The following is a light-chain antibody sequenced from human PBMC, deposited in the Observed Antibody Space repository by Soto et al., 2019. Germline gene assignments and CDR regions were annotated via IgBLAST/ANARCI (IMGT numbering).Light chain of an antibody. Sequence: DIQMTQSPSSLSASVGDRVTITCRASQSISSYLNWYQQKPGKAPKLLIYAASSLQSGVPSRFSGSGSGTDFTLTIRSLPPEDFATYSCQQSYSTPRAFGQGTKVDIK. CDR2: AAS. J-gene: IGKJ1*01. CDR1: QSISSY. V-gene: IGKV1-39*01. CDR3: QQSYSTPRA.